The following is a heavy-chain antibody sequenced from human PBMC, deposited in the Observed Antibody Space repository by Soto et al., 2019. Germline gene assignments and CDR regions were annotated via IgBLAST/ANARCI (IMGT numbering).Heavy chain of an antibody. CDR3: ARGGTAPESWFDP. J-gene: IGHJ5*02. CDR1: GYTFTSYA. D-gene: IGHD5-18*01. V-gene: IGHV1-3*01. CDR2: INAGNGNT. Sequence: QVQLVQSGAEVKKPGASVKVSCKASGYTFTSYAMHWVRQAPGQRLEWMGWINAGNGNTKYSQKFQGRVTITRDTSVSTAYMQLSSLRSEDTAVFYCARGGTAPESWFDPWGQGTLVTVSS.